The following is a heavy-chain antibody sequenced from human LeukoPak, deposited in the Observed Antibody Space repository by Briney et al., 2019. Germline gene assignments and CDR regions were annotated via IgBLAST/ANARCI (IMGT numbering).Heavy chain of an antibody. CDR2: ISDSSSYI. CDR3: AREGSGVAGHFDY. D-gene: IGHD6-19*01. Sequence: GGSLRLSCAASGFTFSGYSMNWVRQAPGKGLEWVSSISDSSSYIYYADSLKGRFTISRDNAKNSLYLQMNSLRAEDTAVYYCAREGSGVAGHFDYWGQGTLVTVSS. CDR1: GFTFSGYS. V-gene: IGHV3-21*01. J-gene: IGHJ4*02.